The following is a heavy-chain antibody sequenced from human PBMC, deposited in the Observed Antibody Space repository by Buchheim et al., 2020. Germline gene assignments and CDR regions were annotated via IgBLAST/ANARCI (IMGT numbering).Heavy chain of an antibody. D-gene: IGHD2/OR15-2a*01. CDR3: AKVGNYFQGIGMDV. V-gene: IGHV3-30*18. J-gene: IGHJ6*02. CDR1: GFTFSSYG. CDR2: ISYDGSNK. Sequence: QVQLVESGGGVVQPGRSLRLSCAASGFTFSSYGMHWVRQAPGKGLEWVAVISYDGSNKYYADSVKGRFTISSDNSKHTLYLQMNSLRAEDTAVYYCAKVGNYFQGIGMDVWGQGTT.